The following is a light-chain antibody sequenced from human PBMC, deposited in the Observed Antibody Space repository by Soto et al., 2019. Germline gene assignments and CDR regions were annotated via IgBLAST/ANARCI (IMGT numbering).Light chain of an antibody. CDR2: DVS. CDR1: QGVTTN. J-gene: IGKJ1*01. V-gene: IGKV3-15*01. Sequence: EIVMTQSPATLSVSPGERATLSCRAGQGVTTNFAWYQQKSGQSPRLLIYDVSIRATGVPARFSGTGSETDFTLTISSLQPDDFATYYCQHYNSYSEAFGQGTKVDIK. CDR3: QHYNSYSEA.